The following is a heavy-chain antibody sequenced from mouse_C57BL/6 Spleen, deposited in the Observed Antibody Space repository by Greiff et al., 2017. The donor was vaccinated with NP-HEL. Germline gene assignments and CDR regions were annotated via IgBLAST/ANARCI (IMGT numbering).Heavy chain of an antibody. Sequence: QVQLKQPGAELVMPGASVKLSCKASGYTFTSYWMHWVKQRPGQGLEWIGEIDPSDSYTNYNQKFKGKSTLTVDKSSSTAYMQLSSLTSEDSAVYYCAIRLGRDYFDYWGQGTTLTVSS. CDR1: GYTFTSYW. CDR3: AIRLGRDYFDY. CDR2: IDPSDSYT. D-gene: IGHD4-1*01. V-gene: IGHV1-69*01. J-gene: IGHJ2*01.